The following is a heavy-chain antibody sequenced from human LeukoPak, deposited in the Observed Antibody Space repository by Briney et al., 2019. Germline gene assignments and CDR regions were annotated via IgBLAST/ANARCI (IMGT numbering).Heavy chain of an antibody. CDR1: GGSINSNSRY. CDR2: ISYSGNI. CDR3: VSSPTPGSFDS. V-gene: IGHV4-39*01. J-gene: IGHJ4*02. Sequence: PSETLSLTGSVSGGSINSNSRYWGWVRQPPEKGLEWIGTISYSGNIYYNPSLKSRVTLSVDTSKSQFSLTLSSVTAADTAVYYCVSSPTPGSFDSWGQGSLVTVSS. D-gene: IGHD2-15*01.